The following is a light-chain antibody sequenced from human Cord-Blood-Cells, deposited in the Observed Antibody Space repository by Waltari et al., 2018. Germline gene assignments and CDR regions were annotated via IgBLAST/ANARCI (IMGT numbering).Light chain of an antibody. CDR1: QSISSY. CDR2: AAS. Sequence: DIQMTQSPSSLSASVGDRVTVTCRASQSISSYLNWYQQKPGKPPQLLIYAASSLTSGVPSRFSGSGSGTDFTLTISSLQPEDFATYYCQQSYSTPLTFGGGTKVEIK. CDR3: QQSYSTPLT. V-gene: IGKV1-39*01. J-gene: IGKJ4*01.